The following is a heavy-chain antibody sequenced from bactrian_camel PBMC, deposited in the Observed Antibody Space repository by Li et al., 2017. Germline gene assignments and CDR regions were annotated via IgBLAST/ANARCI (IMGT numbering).Heavy chain of an antibody. V-gene: IGHV3S53*01. D-gene: IGHD1*01. CDR3: AAGPAISCELDPRPTSLSY. CDR2: IRADDST. J-gene: IGHJ4*01. Sequence: HVQLVESGGGSVQAGGSLTLSCTAPGFTSNCGMDWYRQAAGKQREWVSSIRADDSTSYTDSVKGRFTISKDKAKDTVYLQMSSLKPDDTAMYYCAAGPAISCELDPRPTSLSYWGQGTQVTVS. CDR1: GFTSNCG.